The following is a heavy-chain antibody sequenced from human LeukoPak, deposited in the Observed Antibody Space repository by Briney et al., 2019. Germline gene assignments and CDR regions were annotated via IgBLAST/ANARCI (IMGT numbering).Heavy chain of an antibody. J-gene: IGHJ4*02. CDR3: AREFDSSSLDS. V-gene: IGHV3-66*01. CDR2: IYSGGST. Sequence: GGSLRLSCAASGFTVSTNYMSWVRQALGKGLEWVSVIYSGGSTHYADSVKGRFTISRDNSRNTLFLQMNSLRAEDTAVYYCAREFDSSSLDSWGQGTPVTVSS. D-gene: IGHD6-6*01. CDR1: GFTVSTNY.